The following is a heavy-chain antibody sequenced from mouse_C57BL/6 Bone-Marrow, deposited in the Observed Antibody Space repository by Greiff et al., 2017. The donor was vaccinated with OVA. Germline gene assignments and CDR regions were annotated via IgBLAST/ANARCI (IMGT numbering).Heavy chain of an antibody. CDR3: HYSNYVDYYAMDY. V-gene: IGHV6-3*01. D-gene: IGHD2-5*01. CDR1: GFTFSNYW. J-gene: IGHJ4*01. CDR2: IRLKSDNYAT. Sequence: DVMLVESGGGLVQPGGSMKLSCVASGFTFSNYWMNWVRQSPEKGLEWVAQIRLKSDNYATHYAESVKGRFTISRDDSKSSVYLQMNNLKAEDTGIYYSHYSNYVDYYAMDYWGQGTSVTVSS.